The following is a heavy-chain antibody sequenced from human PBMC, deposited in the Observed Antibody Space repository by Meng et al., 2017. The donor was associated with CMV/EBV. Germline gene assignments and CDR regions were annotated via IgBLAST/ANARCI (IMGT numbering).Heavy chain of an antibody. D-gene: IGHD3-3*01. Sequence: SDTLSLTCAVHGGPFIGFYWSWIRQPPGKGLEWIGAINHSGSTNYNPSLKSRVTISVDTSKNQFSLKLSPVTAADTAVYYCARGHGDFWGGYFVYYYYGMDVWGQGTTVTVSS. CDR1: GGPFIGFY. CDR3: ARGHGDFWGGYFVYYYYGMDV. CDR2: INHSGST. J-gene: IGHJ6*02. V-gene: IGHV4-34*01.